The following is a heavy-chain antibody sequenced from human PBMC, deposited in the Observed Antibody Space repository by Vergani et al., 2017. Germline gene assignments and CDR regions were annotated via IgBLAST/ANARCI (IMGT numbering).Heavy chain of an antibody. CDR2: ISGSGGST. D-gene: IGHD3-22*01. J-gene: IGHJ4*02. CDR3: ATISMIVVVTNDC. V-gene: IGHV3-23*01. CDR1: GFTFSSYA. Sequence: EVQLLESGGGLVQPGGSLRLSCAASGFTFSSYAMSWVRQAPGKGLEWVSAISGSGGSTYYADSVKGWFTISRDNSKNTLYLQMNSLRAEDTAVYYCATISMIVVVTNDCWGQGTLVTVSS.